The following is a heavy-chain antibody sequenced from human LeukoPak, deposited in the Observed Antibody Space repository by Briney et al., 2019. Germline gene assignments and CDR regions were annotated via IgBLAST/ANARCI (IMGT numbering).Heavy chain of an antibody. Sequence: SQTLSLTCTVSGGSISSGGYYWSWIRQHPGKGLEWIGYIYYSGSTYYNPSLKSRVTISVDTSKNQFSLKLSSVTAADTAVYYCARCARGWPRHDWFDPWGQGTLVTVSS. CDR1: GGSISSGGYY. CDR3: ARCARGWPRHDWFDP. J-gene: IGHJ5*02. CDR2: IYYSGST. D-gene: IGHD2-15*01. V-gene: IGHV4-31*03.